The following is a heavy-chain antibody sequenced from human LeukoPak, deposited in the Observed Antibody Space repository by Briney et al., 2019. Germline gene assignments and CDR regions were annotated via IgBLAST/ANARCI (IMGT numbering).Heavy chain of an antibody. CDR3: ASAPRYYYYGMDV. J-gene: IGHJ6*02. CDR1: GFTVSTNC. Sequence: GGSLRLSCAASGFTVSTNCMTWVRQAPGKGLEWVSVINAGGTTHYADSVKGRSTISRDNSKNTLWLQMNSLRVEDTAVYYCASAPRYYYYGMDVWGQGTTVTVSS. V-gene: IGHV3-66*01. CDR2: INAGGTT.